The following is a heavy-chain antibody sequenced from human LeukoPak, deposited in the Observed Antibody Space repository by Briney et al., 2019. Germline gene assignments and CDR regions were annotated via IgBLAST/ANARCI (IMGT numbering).Heavy chain of an antibody. D-gene: IGHD2-2*01. Sequence: SGTLSLTCAVSGGSISSSNWWSWVRQPPGKGLEWIGEIYHSGSTNYNPSLKSRVTISVDKSKNQFSLKLSSVTAADTAVYYCASFLRCCSSTSCYDDFDYWGQGTLVTVSS. V-gene: IGHV4-4*02. J-gene: IGHJ4*02. CDR2: IYHSGST. CDR3: ASFLRCCSSTSCYDDFDY. CDR1: GGSISSSNW.